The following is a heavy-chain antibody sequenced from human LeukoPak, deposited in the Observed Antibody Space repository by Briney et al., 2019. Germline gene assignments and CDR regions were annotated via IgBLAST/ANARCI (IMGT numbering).Heavy chain of an antibody. CDR1: GGSISGYY. Sequence: PSETLSLTCTVSGGSISGYYWSWIRQPPGKGLEWIGYIYFSGSSNHNPSLNSRLTISVDTSKNQFSLKLSSVTAADTAVYYCARVKFAAVAATGWYFDLWGRGTLVTASS. D-gene: IGHD6-19*01. CDR2: IYFSGSS. J-gene: IGHJ2*01. V-gene: IGHV4-59*01. CDR3: ARVKFAAVAATGWYFDL.